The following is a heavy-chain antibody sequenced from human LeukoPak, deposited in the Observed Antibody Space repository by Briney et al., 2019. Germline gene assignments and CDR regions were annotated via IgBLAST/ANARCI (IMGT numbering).Heavy chain of an antibody. CDR2: INQYGSET. CDR3: AELGITMIGGV. Sequence: PGGSLRLSCAASGFSFSDYWMTWVRQAPGKGLERVANINQYGSETYYVDSVRGRFTISRDNAKNSLYLQMNSLRAEDTAVYYCAELGITMIGGVWGKGTTVTISS. D-gene: IGHD3-10*02. J-gene: IGHJ6*04. CDR1: GFSFSDYW. V-gene: IGHV3-7*01.